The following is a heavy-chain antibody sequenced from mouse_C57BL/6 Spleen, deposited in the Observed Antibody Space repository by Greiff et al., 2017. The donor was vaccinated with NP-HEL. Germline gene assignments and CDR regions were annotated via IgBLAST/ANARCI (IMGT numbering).Heavy chain of an antibody. CDR1: GYTFTSYW. D-gene: IGHD1-1*01. CDR3: ASDSHYYGSSYDY. Sequence: VQLQQPGAELVKPGASVKMSCKASGYTFTSYWITWVKQRPGQGLEWIGDIYPGSGSTNYNEKFKSKATLTVDTSSSTAYMQLSSLTSEDSAVYYCASDSHYYGSSYDYWGQGTTLTVSS. J-gene: IGHJ2*01. V-gene: IGHV1-55*01. CDR2: IYPGSGST.